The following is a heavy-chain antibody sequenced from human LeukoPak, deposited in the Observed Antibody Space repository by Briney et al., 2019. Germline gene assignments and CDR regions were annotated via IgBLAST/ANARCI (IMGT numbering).Heavy chain of an antibody. D-gene: IGHD2/OR15-2a*01. CDR3: ATSRH. CDR2: ISSSSSAI. J-gene: IGHJ4*02. CDR1: GFTFSSYS. Sequence: PGGSLRLPCAASGFTFSSYSVNWVRQAPGKGLEWVSYISSSSSAIYYADSVKGRFTISRDNAKNSLYLQMNNVRDDDSAVYYCATSRHWGQGTLVTVSS. V-gene: IGHV3-48*02.